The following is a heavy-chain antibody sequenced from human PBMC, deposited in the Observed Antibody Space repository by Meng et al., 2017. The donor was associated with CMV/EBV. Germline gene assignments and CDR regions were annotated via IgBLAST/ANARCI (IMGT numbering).Heavy chain of an antibody. J-gene: IGHJ6*02. CDR2: IGTAGGT. CDR3: AREPPGNYIYYYYGMDV. D-gene: IGHD4-11*01. V-gene: IGHV3-13*03. Sequence: GESLKISCAACGFTFSSYDMHWVRQATGKGLEWVSAIGTAGGTYYPGSVKGQFTISRENAKNSLYLQMNSLRAEDTAVYYCAREPPGNYIYYYYGMDVWGQGTTVTVSS. CDR1: GFTFSSYD.